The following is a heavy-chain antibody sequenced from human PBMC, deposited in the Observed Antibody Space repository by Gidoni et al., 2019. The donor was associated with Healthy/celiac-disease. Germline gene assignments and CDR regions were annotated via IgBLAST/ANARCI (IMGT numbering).Heavy chain of an antibody. CDR3: AKVGLRSPKGNWYFDL. V-gene: IGHV3-30*18. J-gene: IGHJ2*01. CDR1: GFTFRSYG. CDR2: ISYDGSNK. D-gene: IGHD2-15*01. Sequence: QVQLVESGGGVVQPGRSLRLSCAASGFTFRSYGMNWVRQALGKGLEWVAVISYDGSNKYYADSVKGRFTISRDNSKNTLYLQMNSLRAEDTAVYYCAKVGLRSPKGNWYFDLWGRGTLVTVSS.